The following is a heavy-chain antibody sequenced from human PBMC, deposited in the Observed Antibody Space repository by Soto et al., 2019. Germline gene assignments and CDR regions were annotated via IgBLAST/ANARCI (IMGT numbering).Heavy chain of an antibody. V-gene: IGHV3-33*01. Sequence: PEASLRLSCPSSGFTFSIYCMHWIRQAPGKGLEWVAVIWYDGSNKYYADSVKGRFTISRDNSKNTLYLQMNSLRAEDTAVYYCARGGYCSGGRCYSVPVFDYWGQGT. CDR1: GFTFSIYC. D-gene: IGHD2-15*01. CDR2: IWYDGSNK. CDR3: ARGGYCSGGRCYSVPVFDY. J-gene: IGHJ4*02.